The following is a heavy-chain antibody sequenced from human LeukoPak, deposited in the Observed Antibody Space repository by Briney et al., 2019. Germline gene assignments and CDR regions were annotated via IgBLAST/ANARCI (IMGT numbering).Heavy chain of an antibody. J-gene: IGHJ3*02. CDR2: IYYSGST. V-gene: IGHV4-59*01. D-gene: IGHD3-3*01. CDR1: GGSISSYY. CDR3: ARSAEVVIISYEGDAFDI. Sequence: SETLSLTCTVSGGSISSYYWSWIRQPPGKGLEWIGYIYYSGSTNYNPSLKSRVTISVDTSKNQFSLKLSSVTAADTAVYYCARSAEVVIISYEGDAFDIWGQGTMVTVSS.